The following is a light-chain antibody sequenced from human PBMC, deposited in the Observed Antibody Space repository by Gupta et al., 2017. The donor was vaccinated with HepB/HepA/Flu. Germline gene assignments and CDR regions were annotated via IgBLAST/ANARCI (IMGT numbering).Light chain of an antibody. CDR2: GAS. CDR3: QQYDNGPPFT. CDR1: QSVRSN. J-gene: IGKJ3*01. Sequence: EIVMTQSPDTLSVSPGERATLSCRASQSVRSNFAWYQQKPGQAPRLLIYGASTRATGIPARFSGSGSGTEFTLTISSLQSEDFAVYYCQQYDNGPPFTFGPGTKVDMK. V-gene: IGKV3-15*01.